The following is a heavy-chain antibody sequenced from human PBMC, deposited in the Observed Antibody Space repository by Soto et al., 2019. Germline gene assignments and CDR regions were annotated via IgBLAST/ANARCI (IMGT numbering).Heavy chain of an antibody. D-gene: IGHD6-13*01. Sequence: QVQLQESGPGLVKPSETLSLTCTVSGGSISSYYWSWIRQPPGKGLEWIGYIYYSGSTNYNPSLKSRVTISVDTSKNQFSLKLSSVTAADTAVYYCARGLIGSSWYPGLDYWGQGTLVTVSS. V-gene: IGHV4-59*01. CDR1: GGSISSYY. CDR2: IYYSGST. CDR3: ARGLIGSSWYPGLDY. J-gene: IGHJ4*02.